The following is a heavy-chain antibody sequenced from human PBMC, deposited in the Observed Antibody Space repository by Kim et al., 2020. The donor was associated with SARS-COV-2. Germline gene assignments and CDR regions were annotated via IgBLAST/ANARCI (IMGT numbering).Heavy chain of an antibody. CDR2: FHPGDSDT. CDR3: GRFPRFYCSGGSCYGAYFDS. Sequence: GESLKISCKGSGYTFTNYWIGWVRQRPGKGLEWMGIFHPGDSDTRYSPSFQGHVTISADKSITTAYVQWRSLKASDTAMYYCGRFPRFYCSGGSCYGAYFDSWGQGTLVTVSS. J-gene: IGHJ4*02. CDR1: GYTFTNYW. V-gene: IGHV5-51*01. D-gene: IGHD2-15*01.